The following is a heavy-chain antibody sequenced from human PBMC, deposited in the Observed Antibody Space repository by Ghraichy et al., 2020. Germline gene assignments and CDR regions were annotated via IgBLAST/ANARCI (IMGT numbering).Heavy chain of an antibody. J-gene: IGHJ4*02. CDR2: ISTSGNTV. Sequence: GGSLRLSCTASGFTFSNYEMNWVRQAPGKGLEWVSYISTSGNTVYYANFVKGRFTIPNDNAKNSVYLQMNNMRTEDTADYYCARSFTGGIDYWGQGNLLTVAS. CDR1: GFTFSNYE. V-gene: IGHV3-48*03. D-gene: IGHD3-16*01. CDR3: ARSFTGGIDY.